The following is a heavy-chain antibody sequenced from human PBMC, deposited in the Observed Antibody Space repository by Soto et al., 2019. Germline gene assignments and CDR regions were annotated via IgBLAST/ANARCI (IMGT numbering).Heavy chain of an antibody. CDR2: IYYSGST. J-gene: IGHJ4*02. CDR3: ARVAIFGVVIPNYFDY. V-gene: IGHV4-59*01. CDR1: GGSISSYY. Sequence: PSETLSLTCTVFGGSISSYYWSWIRQPPGKGLEWIGYIYYSGSTNYNPSLKSRVTISVDTSKNQFSLKLSSVTAADTAVYYCARVAIFGVVIPNYFDYWGQGTLVTVSS. D-gene: IGHD3-3*01.